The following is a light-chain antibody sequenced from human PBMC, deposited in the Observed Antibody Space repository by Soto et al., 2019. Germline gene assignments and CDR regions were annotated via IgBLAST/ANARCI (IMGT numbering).Light chain of an antibody. CDR1: SSDFGGYNY. J-gene: IGLJ1*01. CDR2: EVS. CDR3: SSYTSSSIPYV. Sequence: QSVLTQPASVSGSPGQSITISCTGTSSDFGGYNYVSWYQQHPGKAPKLMIYEVSNRPSGVSNRFSGSKSGNTASLPISGLQAEDEADYYCSSYTSSSIPYVFGTGTKVTVL. V-gene: IGLV2-14*01.